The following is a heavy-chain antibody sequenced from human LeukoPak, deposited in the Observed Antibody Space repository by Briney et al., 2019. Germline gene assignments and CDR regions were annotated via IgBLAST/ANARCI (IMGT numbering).Heavy chain of an antibody. Sequence: ASVKVSCKVSGYTLTELSMHWVRQAPGKGLEWMGGFDPEDGETIYAQKFQGRVTMTEDTSTDTAYTELSSLRSEDTAVYYCATDPYHYDSSGYSFDYWGQGTLVTVSS. CDR2: FDPEDGET. D-gene: IGHD3-22*01. J-gene: IGHJ4*02. V-gene: IGHV1-24*01. CDR3: ATDPYHYDSSGYSFDY. CDR1: GYTLTELS.